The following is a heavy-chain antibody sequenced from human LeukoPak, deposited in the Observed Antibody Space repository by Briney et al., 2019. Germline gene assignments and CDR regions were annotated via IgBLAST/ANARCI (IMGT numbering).Heavy chain of an antibody. CDR2: ISPDGSDT. CDR3: VRWGVEAGMDY. V-gene: IGHV3-7*01. J-gene: IGHJ4*02. CDR1: GFSLRTYW. D-gene: IGHD6-19*01. Sequence: GRSLRLSYEASGFSLRTYWMGWGRQAPGKGPEWVANISPDGSDTYYVDSMKGRLTISRDNGKEAVFLQMNRLRGEETAVYHCVRWGVEAGMDYWGQGTLVTVSS.